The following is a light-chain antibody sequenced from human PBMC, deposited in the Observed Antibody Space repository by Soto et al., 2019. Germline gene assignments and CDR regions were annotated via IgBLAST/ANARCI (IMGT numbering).Light chain of an antibody. CDR2: EGN. CDR3: CSYAGTNTFV. J-gene: IGLJ1*01. Sequence: QSVLTQPASVSGSPGQSITISCTGTSSDVGSYNLVSWYQQHPGKAPKLMIYEGNKRPSGVSNRFSGSKSANTASLTISGLQTEDEADYYCCSYAGTNTFVFRTGTKVTVL. CDR1: SSDVGSYNL. V-gene: IGLV2-23*01.